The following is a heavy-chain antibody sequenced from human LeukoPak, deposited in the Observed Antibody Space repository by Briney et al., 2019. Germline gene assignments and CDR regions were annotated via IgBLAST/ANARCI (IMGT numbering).Heavy chain of an antibody. V-gene: IGHV3-15*01. CDR3: TTENMVRESFDY. J-gene: IGHJ4*02. Sequence: GGSLRLSCAASGFTFSNAWMSWVRQAPGKGLEWVGRIKSKTDGCTTDYAAPVKGRFTISRDDSKNTLYLQMNSLKTEDTAVYYCTTENMVRESFDYWGQGTLVTVSS. CDR2: IKSKTDGCTT. CDR1: GFTFSNAW. D-gene: IGHD3-10*01.